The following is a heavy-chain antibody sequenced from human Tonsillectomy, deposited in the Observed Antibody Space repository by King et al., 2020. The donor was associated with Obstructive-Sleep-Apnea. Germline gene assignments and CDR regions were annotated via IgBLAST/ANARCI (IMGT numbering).Heavy chain of an antibody. J-gene: IGHJ6*02. CDR2: IDWDDDK. D-gene: IGHD3-10*01. Sequence: QVTLKESGPALVKPTQTLTLTCTFSGFSLTTSGMCVSWIRQPPGKALEWLARIDWDDDKSYSASMKTRLTISKDTSKNQVVLTMTNMDPVDTATYYCARGAYGSGDNYYYGMDVWGQGTTVTVSS. CDR1: GFSLTTSGMC. V-gene: IGHV2-70*04. CDR3: ARGAYGSGDNYYYGMDV.